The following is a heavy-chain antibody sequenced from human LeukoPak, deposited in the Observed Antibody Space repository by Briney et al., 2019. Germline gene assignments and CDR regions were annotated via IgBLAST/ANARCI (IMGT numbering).Heavy chain of an antibody. J-gene: IGHJ5*02. CDR3: AEGPSFNRGVIRFDP. CDR2: ISWNSGSI. V-gene: IGHV3-9*01. Sequence: GGSLRLSCAASGFTFDDYAMHWVRQAPGKGLEWVSGISWNSGSIGYADSVKGRFTISRDNAKNSLYLQMNSLRAEDTALYYCAEGPSFNRGVIRFDPWGQGTLVTVSS. CDR1: GFTFDDYA. D-gene: IGHD3-10*01.